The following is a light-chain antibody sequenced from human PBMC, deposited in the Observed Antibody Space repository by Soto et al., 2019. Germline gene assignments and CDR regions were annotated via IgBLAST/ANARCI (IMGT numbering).Light chain of an antibody. CDR3: QQYGSSPQT. CDR2: GAS. CDR1: QSVSSSY. V-gene: IGKV3-20*01. Sequence: EIVLMQSPGILSLSPGERATLSCRASQSVSSSYLAWYQQKPGQAPRLLIYGASSRATGIPDRFSGSGSGTDFTLTISRLEPEDFAVYYCQQYGSSPQTFGQGTMMEIK. J-gene: IGKJ2*01.